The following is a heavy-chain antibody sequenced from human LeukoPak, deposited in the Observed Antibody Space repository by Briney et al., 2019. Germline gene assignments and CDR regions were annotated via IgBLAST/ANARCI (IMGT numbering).Heavy chain of an antibody. CDR3: ARGDGDY. V-gene: IGHV1-18*01. Sequence: GASVRISFKASGYNFPNYGISWMRQAPGQGLEWMGWISVYNANINYAQKFQGRVTMTTDTSTSTACMELRSLISDDTAVYYCARGDGDYWGQGTPVTVSS. J-gene: IGHJ4*02. CDR2: ISVYNANI. CDR1: GYNFPNYG. D-gene: IGHD5-24*01.